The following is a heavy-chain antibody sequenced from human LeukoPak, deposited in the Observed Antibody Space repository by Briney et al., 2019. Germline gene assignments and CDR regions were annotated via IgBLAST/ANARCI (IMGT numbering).Heavy chain of an antibody. Sequence: PGRFPRLSCAASGFTFSSYSMNWVRQAPGKGLEWVSSISSSSSYIYYADSVKGRFTISRDNAKNSLYLQMNSLRAEDTAGYYCARVGVRYSSSATFDYWGQGTLVTVSS. CDR2: ISSSSSYI. V-gene: IGHV3-21*01. CDR1: GFTFSSYS. J-gene: IGHJ4*02. CDR3: ARVGVRYSSSATFDY. D-gene: IGHD6-6*01.